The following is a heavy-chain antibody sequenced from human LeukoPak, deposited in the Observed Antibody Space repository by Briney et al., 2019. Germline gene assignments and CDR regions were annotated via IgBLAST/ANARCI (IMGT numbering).Heavy chain of an antibody. J-gene: IGHJ5*02. CDR3: VRAGYSYGYYWFVR. CDR1: GGSISSGPYY. V-gene: IGHV4-39*07. Sequence: SETLPLTCTVSGGSISSGPYYWNWIRQPAGKGLEWIVSIYYSGSTYYNPSLKSRATISVNTSKNQFSLKLSSVTAADTPVYYCVRAGYSYGYYWFVRWGEGSMVTVSS. CDR2: IYYSGST. D-gene: IGHD5-18*01.